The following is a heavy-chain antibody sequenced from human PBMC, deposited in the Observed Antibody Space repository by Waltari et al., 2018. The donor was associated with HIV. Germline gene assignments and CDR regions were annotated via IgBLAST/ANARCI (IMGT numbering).Heavy chain of an antibody. CDR3: ARGSSGSYRWFDP. CDR2: IILIFGAT. V-gene: IGHV1-69*01. CDR1: GGTFRSNA. D-gene: IGHD1-26*01. J-gene: IGHJ5*02. Sequence: QEQLVQSGAEVKKPGSSVKVSCQASGGTFRSNAISWVRQAPGHGLEWMGVIILIFGATNYAQKFHGRLTINADESTGTVYMELSNLTFEDTAVYYCARGSSGSYRWFDPWGHGTLVTVSS.